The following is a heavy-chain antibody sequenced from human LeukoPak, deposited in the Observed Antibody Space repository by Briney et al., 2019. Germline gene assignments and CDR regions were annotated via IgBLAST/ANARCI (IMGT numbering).Heavy chain of an antibody. D-gene: IGHD1-14*01. Sequence: GGSLRLSCTASGFTVSNNYMSWVRQAPGKGLEWVSISYSDSNTNYADSVKGRFTISRDTSQNTLSLQMNSLGAEDTAVYYCVRKNRDFNAAFDIWGPGAVVTVSS. CDR2: SYSDSNT. CDR1: GFTVSNNY. V-gene: IGHV3-53*01. CDR3: VRKNRDFNAAFDI. J-gene: IGHJ3*02.